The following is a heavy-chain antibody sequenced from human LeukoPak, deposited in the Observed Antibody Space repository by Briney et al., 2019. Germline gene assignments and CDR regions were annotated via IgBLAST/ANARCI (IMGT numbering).Heavy chain of an antibody. CDR2: ISAYNGNT. V-gene: IGHV1-18*01. CDR1: GYTFTSYG. Sequence: GASVKVSCKASGYTFTSYGISWVRQAPGQGLEWMGWISAYNGNTNYAQKLQGRVTMTTDTSTSTAYMELRSLRSDDTAVYYCARVEVRYFDWLEYYYMDVWGKGTTVTVSS. D-gene: IGHD3-9*01. J-gene: IGHJ6*03. CDR3: ARVEVRYFDWLEYYYMDV.